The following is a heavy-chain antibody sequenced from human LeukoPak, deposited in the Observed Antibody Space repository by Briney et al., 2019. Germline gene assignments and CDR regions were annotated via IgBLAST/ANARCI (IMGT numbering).Heavy chain of an antibody. V-gene: IGHV3-66*01. CDR3: ARDPEKVGADPNYFDY. J-gene: IGHJ4*02. CDR1: GFTVRSTY. Sequence: GGSLRLSCAASGFTVRSTYMSWVRQAPGKGLEWVSIIYAGGSAYYADSVKGRFTISRDNSKSTLYLQMNSLRAEDTAVYYCARDPEKVGADPNYFDYWGQGTLVTVSS. CDR2: IYAGGSA. D-gene: IGHD3-16*01.